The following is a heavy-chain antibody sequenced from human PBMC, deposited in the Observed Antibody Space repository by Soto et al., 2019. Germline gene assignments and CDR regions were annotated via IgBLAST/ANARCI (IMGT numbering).Heavy chain of an antibody. CDR2: IKQDGSEK. V-gene: IGHV3-7*01. D-gene: IGHD3-22*01. CDR3: ARESYYYDSSGYYADAFDY. CDR1: GFTFSSYW. J-gene: IGHJ4*02. Sequence: ESGGGLVQPGGSLRLSCAASGFTFSSYWMSWVRQAPGKGLEWVANIKQDGSEKYYVDSVKGRFTISRDNAKNSLYLQMNSLRAEDTAVYYCARESYYYDSSGYYADAFDYWGQGTLVTVSS.